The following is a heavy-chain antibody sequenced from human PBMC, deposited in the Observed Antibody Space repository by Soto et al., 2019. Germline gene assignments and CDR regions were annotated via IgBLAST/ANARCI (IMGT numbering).Heavy chain of an antibody. V-gene: IGHV3-11*05. CDR3: ARDHYGPGWFDP. J-gene: IGHJ5*02. Sequence: QVQLVESGGGLVKPGGSLRVSCAASGFTFSDYHMNWIRQAPGKGLEWVSYISRSSSYTNYAASVKGRFTISRDNAKNSLYLQMNSLRAEDTAVYYCARDHYGPGWFDPWGQGTLITVSS. CDR2: ISRSSSYT. CDR1: GFTFSDYH. D-gene: IGHD3-10*01.